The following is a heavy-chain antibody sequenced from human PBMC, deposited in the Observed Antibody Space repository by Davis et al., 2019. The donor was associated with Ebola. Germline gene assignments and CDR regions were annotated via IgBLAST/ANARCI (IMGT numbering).Heavy chain of an antibody. J-gene: IGHJ4*02. Sequence: PSETLSLTCTVSGCSISSYYWSWIRQPPGKGLEWVSYISGGGRTIYYADSVKGRFTISRDNSKNTLYLQMNSLRAEDTAVYYCARDPGDIVLMVYGTAIVDTATMDYWGQGTLVTVSS. CDR2: ISGGGRTI. CDR1: GCSISSYY. V-gene: IGHV3-11*04. CDR3: ARDPGDIVLMVYGTAIVDTATMDY. D-gene: IGHD2-8*01.